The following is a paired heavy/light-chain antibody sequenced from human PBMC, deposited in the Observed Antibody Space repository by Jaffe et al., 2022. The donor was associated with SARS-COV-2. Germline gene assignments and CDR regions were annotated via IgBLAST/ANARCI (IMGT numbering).Heavy chain of an antibody. CDR1: GFRFDDYA. CDR3: TKGPTDSGLFHF. Sequence: EVQLVESGGGLVQPGRSLRLSCAGSGFRFDDYAMHWVRQAPGKGLEWVAGISWNSGTIGYGDSVKGRFTISRDNAKSSLFLQMNSLRAEDTALYYCTKGPTDSGLFHFWGQGTLVTVSP. D-gene: IGHD1-26*01. V-gene: IGHV3-9*01. CDR2: ISWNSGTI. J-gene: IGHJ4*02.
Light chain of an antibody. CDR2: RTS. J-gene: IGKJ2*01. CDR1: QSVNSAY. V-gene: IGKV3-20*01. CDR3: QLYDRSSPPSYP. Sequence: EILLTQTPGTLSLSPGERATLSCRASQSVNSAYLAWYQQKPGQVPRLLISRTSSRATGIPDRFSGSGSGTDFTLTISRLEPEDFAVYYCQLYDRSSPPSYPFGQGTKLEI.